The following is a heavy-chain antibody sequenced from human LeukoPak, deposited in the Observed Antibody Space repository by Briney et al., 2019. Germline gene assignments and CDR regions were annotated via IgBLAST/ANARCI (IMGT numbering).Heavy chain of an antibody. D-gene: IGHD6-13*01. J-gene: IGHJ4*02. CDR3: ARHAGGIAAAGTRPFDY. CDR1: GASFSSSTYY. V-gene: IGHV4-39*01. Sequence: PSETLSLTCTVSGASFSSSTYYWGWIRQPPGKGLEWIGSISYSGSTYYSPYLKSRVTMSVDTSKTQFSLKLSSVTAADTAVYYCARHAGGIAAAGTRPFDYWGQGTLVTVSS. CDR2: ISYSGST.